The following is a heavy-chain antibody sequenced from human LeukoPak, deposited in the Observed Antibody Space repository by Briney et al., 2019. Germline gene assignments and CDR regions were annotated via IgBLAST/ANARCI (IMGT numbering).Heavy chain of an antibody. V-gene: IGHV1-2*02. Sequence: ASVKVSCKASGYTFTGYYMHWVRQAPGQGLEWMGWINPNSGDTNYAQKFQGRVTMTRDTSISTAYMELSRLRSDDTAVYYCARVPNSGYGYYMDVWGKGTTVTVSS. CDR1: GYTFTGYY. D-gene: IGHD5-12*01. J-gene: IGHJ6*03. CDR2: INPNSGDT. CDR3: ARVPNSGYGYYMDV.